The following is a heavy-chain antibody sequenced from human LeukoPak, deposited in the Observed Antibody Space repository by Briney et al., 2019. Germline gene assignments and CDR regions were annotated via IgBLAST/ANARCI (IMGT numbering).Heavy chain of an antibody. V-gene: IGHV3-11*01. Sequence: GGSLRLSCAAPGFTFSDYYMTWIRQAPGKGLEWISDISSSGSVINYADSVRGRFTISRDKAKNSLYLQMNSLRAEDTAVYYCAREALFGVVDYFDYWGQGTLVTVSS. CDR1: GFTFSDYY. CDR3: AREALFGVVDYFDY. D-gene: IGHD3-3*01. CDR2: ISSSGSVI. J-gene: IGHJ4*02.